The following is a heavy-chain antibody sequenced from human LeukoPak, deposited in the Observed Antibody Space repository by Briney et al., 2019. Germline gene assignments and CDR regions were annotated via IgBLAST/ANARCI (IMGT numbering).Heavy chain of an antibody. D-gene: IGHD6-13*01. CDR1: GFTLSSYW. V-gene: IGHV3-7*03. CDR2: IKQDGSEK. J-gene: IGHJ4*02. CDR3: ARGYTSDY. Sequence: GGSLRLSCAAAGFTLSSYWMTWVRQAPGKGREWVANIKQDGSEKYYVDSVKGRFTISRDNAKNSLYLQMNSLRAEDTAMYYCARGYTSDYWGQGTLVTASS.